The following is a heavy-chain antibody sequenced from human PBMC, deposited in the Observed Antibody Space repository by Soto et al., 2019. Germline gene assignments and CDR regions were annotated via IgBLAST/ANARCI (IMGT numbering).Heavy chain of an antibody. CDR2: IDYSGTT. CDR3: ARHEPDYYDSSGQFDY. J-gene: IGHJ4*02. V-gene: IGHV4-39*01. Sequence: PSETLSLTCTVSGGSISSSTYFWGWIRQPPGKGLEWIGSIDYSGTTYYNTSLRTRATISVDTSKNQFSLKLSSVTVADTAVYYCARHEPDYYDSSGQFDYWGQGTLVTV. D-gene: IGHD3-22*01. CDR1: GGSISSSTYF.